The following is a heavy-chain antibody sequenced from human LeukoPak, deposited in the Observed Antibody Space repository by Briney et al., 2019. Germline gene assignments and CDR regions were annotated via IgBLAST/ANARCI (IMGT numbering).Heavy chain of an antibody. V-gene: IGHV5-51*01. CDR2: IYPGDSDT. D-gene: IGHD4-17*01. CDR1: GYSFTSYW. Sequence: GESLKISCKGSGYSFTSYWIGWVRQMPGKGLEWMGIIYPGDSDTRYSPSFQGQVTISADKSISTAYLQWSSLKASDTAMYYCARSSYGDPGDYYYGMDVWGQGNPGHRLL. CDR3: ARSSYGDPGDYYYGMDV. J-gene: IGHJ6*02.